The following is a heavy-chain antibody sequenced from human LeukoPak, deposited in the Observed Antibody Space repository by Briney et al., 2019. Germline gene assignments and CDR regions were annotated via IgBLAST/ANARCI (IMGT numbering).Heavy chain of an antibody. CDR3: ARTYYYDSSGGDI. V-gene: IGHV4-61*02. Sequence: SETLSLTCTVSGGSISSGSYYWSWIRQPAGKGLEWIGRIYTSGSTNYNPSLKSRVTISVDTSKNQFSLKLSSVTAADTAVYYCARTYYYDSSGGDIWGQGTMVTVSS. CDR2: IYTSGST. J-gene: IGHJ3*02. CDR1: GGSISSGSYY. D-gene: IGHD3-22*01.